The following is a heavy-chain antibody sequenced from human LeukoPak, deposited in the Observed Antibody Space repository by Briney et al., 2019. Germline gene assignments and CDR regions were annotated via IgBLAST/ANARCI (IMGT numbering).Heavy chain of an antibody. CDR3: ARDRRYGDYQFDP. Sequence: GGSLRLSCAASGFTVSSNYMSWVRQAPGKGLEWVSVIYSGGSTYYADSVKGRFTISRDNSKNTLYLQMNSLRAEDTAVYYCARDRRYGDYQFDPWGQGTLVTVSS. CDR1: GFTVSSNY. D-gene: IGHD4-17*01. V-gene: IGHV3-66*01. J-gene: IGHJ5*02. CDR2: IYSGGST.